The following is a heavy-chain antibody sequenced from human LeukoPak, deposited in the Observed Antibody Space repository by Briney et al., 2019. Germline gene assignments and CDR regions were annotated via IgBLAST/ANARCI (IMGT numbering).Heavy chain of an antibody. CDR1: GGSISSGSYY. CDR2: IYTSGST. J-gene: IGHJ4*02. CDR3: ARDLIGYCSGGSCYSYFDY. D-gene: IGHD2-15*01. Sequence: SETLSLTCTVSGGSISSGSYYWSWIRQPAGKGLEWIGRIYTSGSTNYNPSLKSRVTISVDTSKNQFSLKLSSVTAADTAVYYCARDLIGYCSGGSCYSYFDYWGQGTLVTVSS. V-gene: IGHV4-61*02.